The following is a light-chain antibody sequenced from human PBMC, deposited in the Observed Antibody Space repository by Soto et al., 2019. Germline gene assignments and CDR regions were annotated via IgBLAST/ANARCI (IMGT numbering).Light chain of an antibody. Sequence: QSALTQPASVSGSPGQSITISCTGTSSDVGSYNLVSWYQQHPGKAPKLMIYEVSKRPSGVSNRFSGSKSGNTASLTISWLQAEDEADYYCCSYAGSSISYVFGTGTKVTVL. CDR2: EVS. CDR1: SSDVGSYNL. V-gene: IGLV2-23*02. CDR3: CSYAGSSISYV. J-gene: IGLJ1*01.